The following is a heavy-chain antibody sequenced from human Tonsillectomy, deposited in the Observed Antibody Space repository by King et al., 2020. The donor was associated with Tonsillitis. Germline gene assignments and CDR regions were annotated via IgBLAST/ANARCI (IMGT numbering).Heavy chain of an antibody. Sequence: QLVQSGSELKKPGASVKISCKASGYTFTSYAMNWVRQAPGQGLEWMGWINTNTGNPTYAQGFTGRFVFSLDTSVSTAYLQISSLKAEDIAVYYCARVSAAAGIYYFDYWGQGTLVTVSS. CDR1: GYTFTSYA. J-gene: IGHJ4*02. CDR3: ARVSAAAGIYYFDY. D-gene: IGHD6-13*01. CDR2: INTNTGNP. V-gene: IGHV7-4-1*02.